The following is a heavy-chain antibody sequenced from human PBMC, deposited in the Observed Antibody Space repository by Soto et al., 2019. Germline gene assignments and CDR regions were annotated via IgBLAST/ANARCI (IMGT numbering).Heavy chain of an antibody. J-gene: IGHJ3*02. CDR1: GFTFSSYS. Sequence: LRLSCAASGFTFSSYSMNWVRQAPGKGLEWVSSISSSSSYIYYADSVKGRFTISRDNAKNSLYLQMNSLRAEDTAVYYCARDHGYSPGAFDIWGQGTMVTVSS. CDR2: ISSSSSYI. D-gene: IGHD6-13*01. CDR3: ARDHGYSPGAFDI. V-gene: IGHV3-21*01.